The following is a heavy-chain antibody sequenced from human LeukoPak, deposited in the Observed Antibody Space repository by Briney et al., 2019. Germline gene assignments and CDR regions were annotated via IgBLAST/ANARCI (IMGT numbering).Heavy chain of an antibody. V-gene: IGHV4-59*01. CDR1: GGSISNYY. Sequence: SETLSLTCTVSGGSISNYYWSWIRQPPGKGLEWIGYVFYSGNTNYNPSLKSRVTISVDTSKNQFSLNLSSVTAADTAVYYYARDSGGSGSRYYFDYWGQGTLVTVSS. D-gene: IGHD3-10*01. J-gene: IGHJ4*02. CDR2: VFYSGNT. CDR3: ARDSGGSGSRYYFDY.